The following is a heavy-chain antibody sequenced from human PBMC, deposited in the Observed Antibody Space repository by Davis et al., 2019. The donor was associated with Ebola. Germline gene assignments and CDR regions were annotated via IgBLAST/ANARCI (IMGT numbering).Heavy chain of an antibody. D-gene: IGHD2-15*01. CDR2: IYYSGST. J-gene: IGHJ2*01. CDR3: ARREGFVGYFDL. V-gene: IGHV4-61*01. CDR1: GDSVSSNNHY. Sequence: SETLSLTCTVSGDSVSSNNHYWSWIRQPPGKGLEWIGYIYYSGSTNYNPSLKSRVTISVDTSKNQFSLKLSSVTAADTAVYYCARREGFVGYFDLWGRGTLVTVSS.